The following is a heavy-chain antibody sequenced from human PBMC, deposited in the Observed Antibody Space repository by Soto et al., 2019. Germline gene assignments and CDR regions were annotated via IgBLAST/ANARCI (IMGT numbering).Heavy chain of an antibody. Sequence: QVQLVESGGGLGKPGGSLRLSCAASGFTFSDYYMSWIRQAPGKGLEWISHISSGSTTISYADSMRGRLTISRDNAKISLFLQMNSLRAEDTAVYYCARGGGQYYYHMDVWGTGTTVSVSS. V-gene: IGHV3-11*01. D-gene: IGHD3-16*01. CDR2: ISSGSTTI. CDR3: ARGGGQYYYHMDV. J-gene: IGHJ6*03. CDR1: GFTFSDYY.